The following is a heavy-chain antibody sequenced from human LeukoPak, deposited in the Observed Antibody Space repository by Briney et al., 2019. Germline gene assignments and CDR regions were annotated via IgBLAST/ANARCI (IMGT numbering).Heavy chain of an antibody. CDR2: IYYSGST. CDR1: GGSISSSSYY. J-gene: IGHJ4*02. D-gene: IGHD3-10*01. Sequence: PSETLSLTCTVSGGSISSSSYYWGWIRQPPGKGLEWIGSIYYSGSTYYNPSLKSRVTISVDTSKNQFSLKLSSVTAADTAVYYCARQYIDGSGSYHFDYWGQGTLVTVSS. V-gene: IGHV4-39*01. CDR3: ARQYIDGSGSYHFDY.